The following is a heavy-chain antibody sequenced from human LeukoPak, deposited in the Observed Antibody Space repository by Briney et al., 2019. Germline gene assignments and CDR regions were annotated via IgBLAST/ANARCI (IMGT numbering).Heavy chain of an antibody. J-gene: IGHJ4*02. CDR2: ISSSGSYI. CDR1: GFTFSSYS. CDR3: AKVGSGWYYFDY. D-gene: IGHD6-19*01. Sequence: PGGSLRLSCAASGFTFSSYSINWVRQAPGKGLEWVSSISSSGSYIYYADSVKGRFTISRDNAKNSLNLQMNSLRAEDTAVYYCAKVGSGWYYFDYWGQGTLVTVSS. V-gene: IGHV3-21*04.